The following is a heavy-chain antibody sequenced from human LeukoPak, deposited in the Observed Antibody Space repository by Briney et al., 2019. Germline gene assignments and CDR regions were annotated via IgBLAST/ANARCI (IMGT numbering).Heavy chain of an antibody. J-gene: IGHJ3*02. CDR2: IYTSGST. CDR3: ARAGAGIAAAGTLAFDI. D-gene: IGHD6-13*01. Sequence: LETLSLTCTVSGGSISSYYWSWIRQPAGKGLEWIGRIYTSGSTNYNPSLKSRVTMSVDTSKNQFSLKLSSVTAADTAVYYCARAGAGIAAAGTLAFDIWGQGTMVTVSS. CDR1: GGSISSYY. V-gene: IGHV4-4*07.